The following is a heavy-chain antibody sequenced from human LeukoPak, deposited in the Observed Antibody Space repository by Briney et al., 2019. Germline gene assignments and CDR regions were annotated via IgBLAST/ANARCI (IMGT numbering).Heavy chain of an antibody. Sequence: GGSLRLSCAASGFTFRGYAMTWVRQAPGKRLEWVSGISGTDGRTYYADSVKGRFTISRDDSKNTLYLQMNSLRADDTAVYFFAKGKAGDYPYCFDYWDQGTLVTVSS. D-gene: IGHD4-11*01. CDR1: GFTFRGYA. V-gene: IGHV3-23*01. CDR2: ISGTDGRT. CDR3: AKGKAGDYPYCFDY. J-gene: IGHJ4*02.